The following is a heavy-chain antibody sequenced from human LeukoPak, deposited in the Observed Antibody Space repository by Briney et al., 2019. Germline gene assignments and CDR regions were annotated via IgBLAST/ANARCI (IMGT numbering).Heavy chain of an antibody. Sequence: GGSLRLSCAASGFTFSSYAMSWVRQAPGKGLEWVSAISGSGGSTYYADSVKGRFTISRDNSKNTLYLQMNSLRAEDTAVYYCAKDWSHYGPGSYYDWFDPWGQGTLVTVSS. V-gene: IGHV3-23*01. CDR2: ISGSGGST. CDR1: GFTFSSYA. CDR3: AKDWSHYGPGSYYDWFDP. J-gene: IGHJ5*02. D-gene: IGHD3-10*01.